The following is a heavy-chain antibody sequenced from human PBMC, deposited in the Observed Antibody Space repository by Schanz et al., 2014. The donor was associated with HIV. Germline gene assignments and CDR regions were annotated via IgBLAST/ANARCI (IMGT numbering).Heavy chain of an antibody. Sequence: QVQLVESGGGVVQPGRSLRLSCAASGFIFRRHGMHWVRQAPGQGLEWLAVISPDGSKQHYADSVKGRFIISRDNSKKILYLQMNSLRAEDTAEYFCARGAEEDYYGPCFDSWGQGTLVIVSS. CDR1: GFIFRRHG. CDR2: ISPDGSKQ. J-gene: IGHJ4*02. CDR3: ARGAEEDYYGPCFDS. V-gene: IGHV3-33*01. D-gene: IGHD3-16*01.